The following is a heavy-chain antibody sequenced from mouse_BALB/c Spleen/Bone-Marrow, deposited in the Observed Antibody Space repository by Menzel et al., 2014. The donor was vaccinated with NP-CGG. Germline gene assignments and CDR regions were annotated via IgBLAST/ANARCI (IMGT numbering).Heavy chain of an antibody. J-gene: IGHJ3*01. CDR2: IDPADGNT. CDR3: ARGSDGFAY. V-gene: IGHV14-3*02. Sequence: EVKLQESGAELVKPGASVKLSCTASGFNIKDTYMHWVKQRPEQGLEWIGRIDPADGNTKYDPKFQGKATITADTSSNTAYLQLSSLTSEDTAVYYCARGSDGFAYSGQGTLVTVSA. CDR1: GFNIKDTY.